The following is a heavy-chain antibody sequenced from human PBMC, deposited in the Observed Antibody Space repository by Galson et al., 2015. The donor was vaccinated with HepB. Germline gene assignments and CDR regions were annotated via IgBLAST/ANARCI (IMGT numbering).Heavy chain of an antibody. D-gene: IGHD6-13*01. J-gene: IGHJ4*02. Sequence: SVKVSCKASGGTFSSYAISWVRQAPGQGLEWMGGIIPIFGTANYAQKFQGRVTITADESTSTAYMELSSLRSEDTAVYYCAREKYSSSWYAGGSRNWSDYWGQGTLVTVSS. CDR3: AREKYSSSWYAGGSRNWSDY. CDR2: IIPIFGTA. V-gene: IGHV1-69*13. CDR1: GGTFSSYA.